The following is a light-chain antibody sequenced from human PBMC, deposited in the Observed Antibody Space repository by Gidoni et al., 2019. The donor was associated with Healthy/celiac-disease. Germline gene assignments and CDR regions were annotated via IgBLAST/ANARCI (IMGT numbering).Light chain of an antibody. CDR2: WAS. V-gene: IGKV4-1*01. CDR1: QSVLYSSNNKTS. CDR3: QQYYSTPYT. Sequence: IVTTQSLDSLAVSLGESATINCKSSQSVLYSSNNKTSLAWYQQKPGQPPKLLIYWASTRESGVPDRFSGSGSGTDFTLTISSLQAEDVAVYYCQQYYSTPYTFGQGTKLEIK. J-gene: IGKJ2*01.